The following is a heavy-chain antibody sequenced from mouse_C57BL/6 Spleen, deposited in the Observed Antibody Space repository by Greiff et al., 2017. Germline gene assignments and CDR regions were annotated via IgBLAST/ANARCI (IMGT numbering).Heavy chain of an antibody. J-gene: IGHJ4*01. Sequence: QVQLQQPGAELVMPGASVKLSCKASGYTFTSYWMHWVKQRPGQGLEWIGEIDPSDSYTNYNQKFKGKSTLTVDKSSCTAYMPLSSLTSEDSAVYYCALYYGSNYAMDYWGQGTSVTVSS. D-gene: IGHD1-1*01. CDR2: IDPSDSYT. V-gene: IGHV1-69*01. CDR3: ALYYGSNYAMDY. CDR1: GYTFTSYW.